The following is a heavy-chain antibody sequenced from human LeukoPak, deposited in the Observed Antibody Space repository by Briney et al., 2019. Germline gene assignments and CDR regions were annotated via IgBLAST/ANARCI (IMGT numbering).Heavy chain of an antibody. CDR2: INTNTGNP. V-gene: IGHV7-4-1*02. CDR1: GGTFSSYA. D-gene: IGHD6-19*01. J-gene: IGHJ4*02. CDR3: ARKIAVAGTWWDY. Sequence: ASVKVSCKASGGTFSSYAISWVRQAPGQGLEWMGWINTNTGNPTYAQGFTGRFVFSLDTSVSTAYLQISSLKAEDTAVYYCARKIAVAGTWWDYWGQGTLVTVSS.